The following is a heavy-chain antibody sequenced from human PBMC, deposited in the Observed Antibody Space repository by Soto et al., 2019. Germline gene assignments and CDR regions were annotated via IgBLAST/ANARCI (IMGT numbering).Heavy chain of an antibody. CDR1: GGCISSSSYY. CDR3: ARWLGYGPHFDY. D-gene: IGHD5-12*01. CDR2: IYYSGST. J-gene: IGHJ4*02. V-gene: IGHV4-39*01. Sequence: PSETLSLTCTVSGGCISSSSYYWGWIRQPPGKGLEWIGSIYYSGSTYYNLSLKSRVTISVDTSKNQFSLKLSSVTAADTAVYYCARWLGYGPHFDYWGQGTLVTVS.